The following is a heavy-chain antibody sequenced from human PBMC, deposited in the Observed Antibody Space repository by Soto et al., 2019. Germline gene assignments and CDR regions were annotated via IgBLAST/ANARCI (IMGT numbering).Heavy chain of an antibody. D-gene: IGHD6-13*01. J-gene: IGHJ6*02. CDR2: ISGSGGST. V-gene: IGHV3-23*01. CDR3: AKSHSSAAVYYYYYGMDV. CDR1: GFTFSHYA. Sequence: HPGGSLRLSCAASGFTFSHYAMSWVRQAPGKGLEWVSDISGSGGSTYYSDSVKGRFTISRDSSKSMLYMEMNSLRAEDTAVYYCAKSHSSAAVYYYYYGMDVWGQGTTVTVSS.